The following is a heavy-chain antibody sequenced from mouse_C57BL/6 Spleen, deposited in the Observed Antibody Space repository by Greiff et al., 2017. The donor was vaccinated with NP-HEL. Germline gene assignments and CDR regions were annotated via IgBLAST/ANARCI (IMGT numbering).Heavy chain of an antibody. CDR1: GYTFTSYW. Sequence: QVQLQQPGAELVKPGASVKMSCKASGYTFTSYWITWVKQRPGQGLEWIGDIYPGSGSTNYNEKFKSKATLTVDTSSSTAYMQLSSLTSEDSAVYYCARRVAQANYAMDYWGQGTSVTVSS. CDR2: IYPGSGST. V-gene: IGHV1-55*01. D-gene: IGHD3-2*02. CDR3: ARRVAQANYAMDY. J-gene: IGHJ4*01.